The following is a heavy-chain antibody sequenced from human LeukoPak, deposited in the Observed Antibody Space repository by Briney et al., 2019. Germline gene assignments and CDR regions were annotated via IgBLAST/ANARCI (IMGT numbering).Heavy chain of an antibody. CDR3: ARVGVRGGTYYYYYMDV. CDR1: GGSISSHY. CDR2: IYYSGST. D-gene: IGHD1-26*01. V-gene: IGHV4-59*11. J-gene: IGHJ6*03. Sequence: SETLSLTCTVSGGSISSHYWSWIRQAPGKGLEWIGYIYYSGSTNYNPSLKSRVTISVDTSKNQFSLKLSSVTAADTAVYYCARVGVRGGTYYYYYMDVWGKGTTVTVSS.